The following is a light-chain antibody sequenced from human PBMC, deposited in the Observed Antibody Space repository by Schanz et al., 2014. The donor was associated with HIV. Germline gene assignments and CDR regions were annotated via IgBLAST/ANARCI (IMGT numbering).Light chain of an antibody. V-gene: IGLV2-14*01. CDR2: EVN. J-gene: IGLJ1*01. CDR3: SSYTVISTGV. CDR1: SNDIGLYEY. Sequence: QSALTQPASVSGSPGQSITMSCTGTSNDIGLYEYVSWYQQHPGKAPKLMIYEVNGRPSGVSNRFSGSKSGNTASLAISGLQADDEAVYYCSSYTVISTGVFGTGTKLTVL.